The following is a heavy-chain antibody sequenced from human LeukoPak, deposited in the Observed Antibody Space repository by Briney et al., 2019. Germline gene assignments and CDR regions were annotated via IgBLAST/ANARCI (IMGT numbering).Heavy chain of an antibody. CDR2: LHPNNGAT. D-gene: IGHD3-10*01. V-gene: IGHV1-2*02. CDR3: ARDGPAQMVDFDY. CDR1: GYTFTGSGWY. Sequence: ASVKVSCKASGYTFTGSGWYLYWLRQAPGQGLECVGWLHPNNGATGYAQKFQGRVAMTTDTSISTAYMELSRLRPDDPAIYYCARDGPAQMVDFDYWGQGTLVTVSS. J-gene: IGHJ4*02.